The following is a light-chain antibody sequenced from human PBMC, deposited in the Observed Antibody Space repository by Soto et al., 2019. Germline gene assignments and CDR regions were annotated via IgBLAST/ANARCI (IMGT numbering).Light chain of an antibody. CDR3: CSYAGISTYV. Sequence: QSALTQPASVSGSPGQSITISCTGTSSDVGNYNFVSWYQQHPGKAPKLMISEGGKRPSGVSDRFSGSKSGNTASLTISGLQAEDEADYYCCSYAGISTYVFGPWTKLTVL. J-gene: IGLJ1*01. CDR2: EGG. CDR1: SSDVGNYNF. V-gene: IGLV2-23*01.